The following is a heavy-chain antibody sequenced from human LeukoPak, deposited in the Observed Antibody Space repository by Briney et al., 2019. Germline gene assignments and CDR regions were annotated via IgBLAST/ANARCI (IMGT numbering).Heavy chain of an antibody. CDR3: AKDLGYCSSTSCLNGPLDY. V-gene: IGHV3-30*18. D-gene: IGHD2-2*01. J-gene: IGHJ4*02. CDR2: ISYDGSNK. Sequence: GRSLRLSCAASGFTFSSYGMHWVRQAPGKGLEWVAVISYDGSNKYYADSVKGRFTISRDNSKNTLYLQMNSLRAEDTAVYYCAKDLGYCSSTSCLNGPLDYWGQGTLVTASS. CDR1: GFTFSSYG.